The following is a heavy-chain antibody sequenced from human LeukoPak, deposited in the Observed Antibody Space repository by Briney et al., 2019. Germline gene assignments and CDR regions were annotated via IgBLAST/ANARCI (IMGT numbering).Heavy chain of an antibody. Sequence: ASVKVSCKASGGTFSSYTISWVRQAPGQGLEWMGRIIPILDIANYAQKFQGRVTITADKSTSTAYMELSSLRSEDTAVYYCASSAQKYCSGGSCLAFDIWGQGTMVTVSS. CDR1: GGTFSSYT. CDR3: ASSAQKYCSGGSCLAFDI. J-gene: IGHJ3*02. CDR2: IIPILDIA. V-gene: IGHV1-69*02. D-gene: IGHD2-15*01.